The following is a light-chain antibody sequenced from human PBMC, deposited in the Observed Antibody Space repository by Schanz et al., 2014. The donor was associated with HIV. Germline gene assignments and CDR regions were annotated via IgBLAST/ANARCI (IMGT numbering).Light chain of an antibody. Sequence: QSALTQPASVSGSPGQSITISCTGTSSDVGGYNYVSWYQQHPGKAPKLMIYDVTKRPSGVPDRFSGSKSGNTASLTVSGLQAEDEGDYFCSSYEGNNILVFGGGTKLTVL. V-gene: IGLV2-8*01. CDR1: SSDVGGYNY. CDR3: SSYEGNNILV. J-gene: IGLJ3*02. CDR2: DVT.